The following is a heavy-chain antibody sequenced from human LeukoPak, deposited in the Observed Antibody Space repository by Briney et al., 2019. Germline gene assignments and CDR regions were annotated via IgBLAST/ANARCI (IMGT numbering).Heavy chain of an antibody. J-gene: IGHJ4*02. CDR3: VKRNGYNHFDY. Sequence: GGSLRLSCSASGSTFSSYAMHWVRQAPGKGLEYVSAISSNGGSTYYADSVKGRFTISRDNSKNTLYLQMSSLRAEDTAVYYCVKRNGYNHFDYWGQGTLVTVSS. D-gene: IGHD5-24*01. CDR1: GSTFSSYA. V-gene: IGHV3-64D*06. CDR2: ISSNGGST.